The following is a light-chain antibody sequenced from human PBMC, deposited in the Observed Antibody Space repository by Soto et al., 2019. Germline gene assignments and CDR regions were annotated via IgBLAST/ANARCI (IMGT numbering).Light chain of an antibody. CDR1: QSVSSN. CDR3: QQYGSSPRT. V-gene: IGKV3D-15*02. CDR2: GAS. J-gene: IGKJ2*01. Sequence: EIVMMQSPATLSVSPGERATLSCRASQSVSSNLAWYQQKPGQTPRLLIYGASTRATGIPARFSGSGSGTEFTLTISSLQSEDFAVYYCQQYGSSPRTFGQGTKLEIK.